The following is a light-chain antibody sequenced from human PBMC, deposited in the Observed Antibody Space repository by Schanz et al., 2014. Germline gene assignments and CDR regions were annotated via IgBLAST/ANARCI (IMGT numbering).Light chain of an antibody. CDR1: SNDVGGYNY. CDR2: DVS. V-gene: IGLV2-14*01. CDR3: SSYTRSSTWV. Sequence: QSALTQPASVSGSPGQSITISCTGTSNDVGGYNYVSWYQQHPGKAPKLMIYDVSNRPSGVSNRFSGYKSGNTASLTISGLQAEDEADYYCSSYTRSSTWVFGGGTKRTVL. J-gene: IGLJ3*02.